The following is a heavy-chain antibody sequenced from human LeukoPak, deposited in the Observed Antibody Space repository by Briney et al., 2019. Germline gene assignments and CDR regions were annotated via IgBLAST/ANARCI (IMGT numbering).Heavy chain of an antibody. CDR1: GFTFSSYS. J-gene: IGHJ4*02. CDR2: ISSSSSYI. D-gene: IGHD5-18*01. Sequence: GGSLRLSCAASGFTFSSYSMNWVRPAPGKGLEWVSSISSSSSYIYYADSVKGRFTISRDNSKNTLYLQMNSLRAEDTAVYYCAKELLGQLWSRAFYYWGQGTLVTVSS. CDR3: AKELLGQLWSRAFYY. V-gene: IGHV3-21*04.